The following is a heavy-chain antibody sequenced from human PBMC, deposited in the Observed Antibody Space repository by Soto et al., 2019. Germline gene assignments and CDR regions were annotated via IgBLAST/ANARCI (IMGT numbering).Heavy chain of an antibody. D-gene: IGHD4-17*01. CDR2: IIPILGIA. CDR1: GGTFSSYT. J-gene: IGHJ6*02. V-gene: IGHV1-69*08. CDR3: ARDGQDGYGDPYYYYGMDV. Sequence: QVQLVQSGAEAKKPGSSVKVSCKASGGTFSSYTISWVRQAPGQGLEWMGRIIPILGIANYAQKFQGRVTITADKSTSTAYMELSSLRSEDTAVYYCARDGQDGYGDPYYYYGMDVWGQGTTVTVSS.